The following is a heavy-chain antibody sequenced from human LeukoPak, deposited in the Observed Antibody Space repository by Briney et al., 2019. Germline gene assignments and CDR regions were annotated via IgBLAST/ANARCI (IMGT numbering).Heavy chain of an antibody. J-gene: IGHJ4*02. V-gene: IGHV4-4*07. CDR2: IYSTGST. CDR1: GGSIGGYY. D-gene: IGHD6-13*01. Sequence: SETLSLTCTVSGGSIGGYYWSWIRQPAGKGLEWIGRIYSTGSTNYNPSLKSRVTMSVDTSKNQFSLRLRSVTAADTAVYYCARQIASAGTAGFDFWGQGALVTVSS. CDR3: ARQIASAGTAGFDF.